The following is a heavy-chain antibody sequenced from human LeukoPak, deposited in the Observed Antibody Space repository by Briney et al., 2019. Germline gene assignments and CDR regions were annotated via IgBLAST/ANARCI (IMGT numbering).Heavy chain of an antibody. J-gene: IGHJ5*02. CDR3: AKDRYFDPQLIKS. CDR1: GFIFDDYA. Sequence: PGRSLRLSCAASGFIFDDYAMHWVRQAPGKGLEWVSGISWNSGSIDYADSVKGRFTISRDNAKNSLYLQMNSLRAEDTALYYCAKDRYFDPQLIKSWGLGTLVTVSS. V-gene: IGHV3-9*01. D-gene: IGHD3-9*01. CDR2: ISWNSGSI.